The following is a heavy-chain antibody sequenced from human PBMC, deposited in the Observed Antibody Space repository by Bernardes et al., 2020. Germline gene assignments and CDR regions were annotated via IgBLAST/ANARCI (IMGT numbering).Heavy chain of an antibody. D-gene: IGHD2-15*01. CDR3: ASGACSGGSCIWGQQSNWFDP. J-gene: IGHJ5*02. V-gene: IGHV3-11*01. CDR1: GFTFSDHY. CDR2: ISTSGTTV. Sequence: GGSLRLSCAASGFTFSDHYMIWIRQAPGRGLEWVSYISTSGTTVYYADSVEGRFTVSRDNAKNSLYLQMNSLRAEDTAVYYCASGACSGGSCIWGQQSNWFDPWGQGTLVIVSS.